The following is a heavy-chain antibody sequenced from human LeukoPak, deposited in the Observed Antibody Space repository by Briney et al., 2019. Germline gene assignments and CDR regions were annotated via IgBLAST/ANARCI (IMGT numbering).Heavy chain of an antibody. Sequence: ASVTVSFTASGYTFTIYGISWVRQAPGQGLEWMGWISAYNGNTNYAQKLQGRVTMTTDTSTSTAYMELRSLRSDDTAVYYCARDFYSSSWYYRNWFDPWGQGTLVTVSS. D-gene: IGHD6-13*01. J-gene: IGHJ5*02. CDR3: ARDFYSSSWYYRNWFDP. V-gene: IGHV1-18*01. CDR2: ISAYNGNT. CDR1: GYTFTIYG.